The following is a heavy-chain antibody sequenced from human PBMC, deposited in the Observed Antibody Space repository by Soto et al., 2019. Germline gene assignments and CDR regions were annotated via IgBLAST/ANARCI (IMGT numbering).Heavy chain of an antibody. J-gene: IGHJ6*03. V-gene: IGHV3-11*01. CDR3: ARHHREYYYYYMDV. Sequence: QVQLVESGGGLVKPGGSLRLSCAASGFTFSDYYMSWIRQAPGKGLEWVSYISSSGSTIYYADSVKGRFTISRDNAKNSLYLQKNSLRAEDAAVYYCARHHREYYYYYMDVWGKGTTVTVSS. D-gene: IGHD1-26*01. CDR2: ISSSGSTI. CDR1: GFTFSDYY.